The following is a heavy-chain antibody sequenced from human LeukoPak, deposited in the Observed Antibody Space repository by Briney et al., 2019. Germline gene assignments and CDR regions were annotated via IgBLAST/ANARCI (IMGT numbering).Heavy chain of an antibody. J-gene: IGHJ6*02. Sequence: ASVKVSCKASGYTFTSYAMHWVRQAPGQRLEWMGWINAGNGNTKYSQKFQGRVTITRDTSASTAYMELSSLRSEDTAVYYCARDPYVISYSSSWYYYGMDVWGQGTTVTVSS. CDR2: INAGNGNT. D-gene: IGHD6-13*01. CDR1: GYTFTSYA. V-gene: IGHV1-3*01. CDR3: ARDPYVISYSSSWYYYGMDV.